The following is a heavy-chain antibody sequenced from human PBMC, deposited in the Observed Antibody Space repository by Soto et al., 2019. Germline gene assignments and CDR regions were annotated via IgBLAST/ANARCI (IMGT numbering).Heavy chain of an antibody. J-gene: IGHJ6*02. CDR2: ISSSSSYI. CDR3: AREGDHRAYYYGSGRGGMDV. Sequence: EVQLVESGGGLVKPGGSLRLSCAASGFTFSSYSMNWVRQAPGKGLEWVSSISSSSSYIYYADSVKGRFTISRDNAKNSLYLQMNSLRAEDTAVYYCAREGDHRAYYYGSGRGGMDVWGQGTTVTVSS. D-gene: IGHD3-10*01. CDR1: GFTFSSYS. V-gene: IGHV3-21*01.